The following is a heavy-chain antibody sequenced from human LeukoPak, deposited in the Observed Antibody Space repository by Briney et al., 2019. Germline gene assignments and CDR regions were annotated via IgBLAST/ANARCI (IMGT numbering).Heavy chain of an antibody. J-gene: IGHJ3*02. D-gene: IGHD2-15*01. Sequence: GGSFRPSCAASTFTFSNAWMSWVRQAPGKGLEWVGRISGYNDSGTTDYAAPVKSRFTISRDDSKNTLYLQMNSLKTEDTAVYYCTTAPRGYCSGGSCSDAFDIWGQGTMVTISS. CDR1: TFTFSNAW. CDR2: ISGYNDSGTT. V-gene: IGHV3-15*01. CDR3: TTAPRGYCSGGSCSDAFDI.